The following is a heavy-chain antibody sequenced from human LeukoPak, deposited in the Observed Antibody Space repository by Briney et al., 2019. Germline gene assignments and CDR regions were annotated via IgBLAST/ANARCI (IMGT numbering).Heavy chain of an antibody. CDR1: GGSFSGYY. J-gene: IGHJ4*02. CDR2: INHSGST. CDR3: ARGRGDDYVWGSYRRIYYFDY. Sequence: PPETLSLTCAVYGGSFSGYYWSWIRQPPGKGLEWIGEINHSGSTNYNPSLKSRVTISVDTSKNQFSLKLSSVTAADTAVYYCARGRGDDYVWGSYRRIYYFDYWGQGTLVTVSS. D-gene: IGHD3-16*02. V-gene: IGHV4-34*01.